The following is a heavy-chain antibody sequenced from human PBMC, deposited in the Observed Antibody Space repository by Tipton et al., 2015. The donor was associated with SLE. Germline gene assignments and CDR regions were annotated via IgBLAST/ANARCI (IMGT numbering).Heavy chain of an antibody. D-gene: IGHD5-12*01. Sequence: GSLRLSCAASGFTLSSNWMHWVRQAPGKGLVWVSRINSDGSSTSYADSVRGRFTISRDNAKSTLYLQMSSLRAEDTAVYYCARGDSGYSVVWGQGTLVTVSS. CDR3: ARGDSGYSVV. V-gene: IGHV3-74*01. CDR2: INSDGSST. CDR1: GFTLSSNW. J-gene: IGHJ4*02.